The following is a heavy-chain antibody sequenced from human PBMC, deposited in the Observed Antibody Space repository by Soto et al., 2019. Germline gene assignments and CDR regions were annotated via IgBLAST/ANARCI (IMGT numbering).Heavy chain of an antibody. V-gene: IGHV3-30*18. J-gene: IGHJ4*02. CDR1: GFTFSSYG. CDR2: ISYDGSNK. Sequence: GSLRLSCAASGFTFSSYGMHWVRQAPGKGLEWVAVISYDGSNKYYADSVKGRFTISRDNSKNTLYLQMNSLRAEDTAVYYCAKDLHIGASGWYYFDYWGQGTLVTVSS. D-gene: IGHD6-19*01. CDR3: AKDLHIGASGWYYFDY.